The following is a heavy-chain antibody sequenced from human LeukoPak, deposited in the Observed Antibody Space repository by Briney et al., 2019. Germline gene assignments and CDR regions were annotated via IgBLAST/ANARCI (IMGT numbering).Heavy chain of an antibody. Sequence: GGSLRLSCAASGFTFSSYWLSWVRQAPGKGLEWVANIKQDGSEKYYVDSVKGRFTISRDNAKNSLYLQMNSLRAEDTAVYYCARYDFWSGSPHSNYGMDVWGQGTTVTVSS. V-gene: IGHV3-7*01. J-gene: IGHJ6*02. D-gene: IGHD3-3*01. CDR2: IKQDGSEK. CDR3: ARYDFWSGSPHSNYGMDV. CDR1: GFTFSSYW.